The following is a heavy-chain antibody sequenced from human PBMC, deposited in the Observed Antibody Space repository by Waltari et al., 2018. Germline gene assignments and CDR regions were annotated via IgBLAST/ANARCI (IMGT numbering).Heavy chain of an antibody. CDR2: ISGSGGST. J-gene: IGHJ3*02. CDR3: AKDSDRNDAFDI. CDR1: GFTFSSYA. V-gene: IGHV3-23*01. Sequence: EVQLLESGGGLVQPGGSLRLSCAASGFTFSSYAMSWVRQAPGKGLEWVSAISGSGGSTYYADAVKGRFTISRDNSKNTLYLQMNSLRAEDTAVYYCAKDSDRNDAFDIWGQGTMVTVSS.